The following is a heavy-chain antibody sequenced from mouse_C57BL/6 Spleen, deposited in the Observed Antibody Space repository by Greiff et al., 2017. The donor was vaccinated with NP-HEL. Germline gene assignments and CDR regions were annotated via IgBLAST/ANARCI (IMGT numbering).Heavy chain of an antibody. CDR3: ASYGSLYYYAMDY. CDR2: IHPNSGST. D-gene: IGHD1-1*01. J-gene: IGHJ4*01. Sequence: VQLQQPGAELVKPGASVKLSCKASGYTFTSYWMHWVKQRPGQGLEWIGMIHPNSGSTNYNEKFKSKATLTVDKSSSTAYMQLSSLTSEDSAVYYCASYGSLYYYAMDYWGQGTSVTVSS. V-gene: IGHV1-64*01. CDR1: GYTFTSYW.